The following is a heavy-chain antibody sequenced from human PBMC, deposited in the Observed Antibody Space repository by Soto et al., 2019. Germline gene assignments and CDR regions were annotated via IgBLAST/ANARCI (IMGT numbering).Heavy chain of an antibody. Sequence: TSVTLSLTSTVFGGPLGSGSYHPSRNRKPPREGLEWIGYIYYSGSTNYNPSLKSRVTISVDKSKNQFSLKLSSVTAADTAVYYCARAMVYATKYYYYCYGMDVWGQGSTVTVSS. CDR3: ARAMVYATKYYYYCYGMDV. J-gene: IGHJ6*02. V-gene: IGHV4-61*01. D-gene: IGHD2-8*01. CDR2: IYYSGST. CDR1: GGPLGSGSYH.